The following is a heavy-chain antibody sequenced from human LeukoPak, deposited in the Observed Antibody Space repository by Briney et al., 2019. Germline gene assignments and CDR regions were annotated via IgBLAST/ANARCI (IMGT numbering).Heavy chain of an antibody. V-gene: IGHV3-30-3*01. D-gene: IGHD2-2*01. J-gene: IGHJ4*02. CDR1: GFTFSSYA. CDR3: ARGRLQAIGVVVPAARERAGY. Sequence: AGRSLRLSCAASGFTFSSYAMHWVRQAPGKGLEWVAVILYDGSNKYYADSVKGRFTISRDNSKNTLYLQMNSLRAEDTAVYYCARGRLQAIGVVVPAARERAGYWGQGTLVTVSS. CDR2: ILYDGSNK.